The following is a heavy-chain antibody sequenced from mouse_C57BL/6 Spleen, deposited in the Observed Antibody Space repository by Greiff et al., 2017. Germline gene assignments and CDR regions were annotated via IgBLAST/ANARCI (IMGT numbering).Heavy chain of an antibody. D-gene: IGHD1-1*01. CDR3: TCYYGSSWFAY. Sequence: EVKLQESGAELVRPGASVKLSCTASGFNIKDYYMHWVKQRPEQGLEWIGRIDPEDGDTEYAPKFQGKATMTADTSSNTAYLQLSSLTSEDTAVYYCTCYYGSSWFAYWGQGTLVTVSA. CDR1: GFNIKDYY. J-gene: IGHJ3*01. CDR2: IDPEDGDT. V-gene: IGHV14-1*01.